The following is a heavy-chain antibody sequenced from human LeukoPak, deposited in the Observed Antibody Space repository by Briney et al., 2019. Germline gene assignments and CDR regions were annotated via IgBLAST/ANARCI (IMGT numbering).Heavy chain of an antibody. CDR2: ISYDGSNK. CDR1: GFTFSSYA. V-gene: IGHV3-30*04. CDR3: ARVVSVAGSYYYYYYMDV. J-gene: IGHJ6*03. Sequence: GGSLRLSCAASGFTFSSYAMHWVRQAPGKGLEWVAVISYDGSNKYYADSVKGRFTISRDNSKSTLYLQMNSLRAEDTAVYYCARVVSVAGSYYYYYYMDVWGKGTTVTVSS. D-gene: IGHD6-19*01.